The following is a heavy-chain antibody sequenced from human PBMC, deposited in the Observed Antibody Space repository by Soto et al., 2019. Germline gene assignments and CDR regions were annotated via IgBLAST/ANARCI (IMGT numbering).Heavy chain of an antibody. J-gene: IGHJ4*02. Sequence: ASVNVSCKSSGGTFSSYSISWVRQAPGQGLECMGGIIPIFGTANYAQKFQGRVTITADKSTSTAYMELSSLRSEDTAVYYCARARDDFWAQNGVHATPRFDYCGQGTLVTVSS. CDR3: ARARDDFWAQNGVHATPRFDY. D-gene: IGHD3-3*01. V-gene: IGHV1-69*06. CDR1: GGTFSSYS. CDR2: IIPIFGTA.